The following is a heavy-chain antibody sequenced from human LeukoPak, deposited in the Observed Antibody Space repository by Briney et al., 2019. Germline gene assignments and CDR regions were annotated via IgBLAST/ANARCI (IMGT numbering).Heavy chain of an antibody. D-gene: IGHD3-10*01. V-gene: IGHV3-15*05. CDR2: IKSKSDGGTT. CDR1: GFSFSIAW. CDR3: TTVTLRPVGL. Sequence: GRSLRLSCAASGFSFSIAWMSWVRHPPGKWLEWVGRIKSKSDGGTTDYAAPVKGRFTISRDDSKNTLFLQVNSLKIEDTAVYYCTTVTLRPVGLWGQGTLVTVSS. J-gene: IGHJ4*02.